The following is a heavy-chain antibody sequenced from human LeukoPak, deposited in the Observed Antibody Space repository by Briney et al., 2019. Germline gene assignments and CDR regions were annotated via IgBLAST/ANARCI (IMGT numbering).Heavy chain of an antibody. J-gene: IGHJ4*02. CDR2: IYNSGST. CDR1: GGSISSYD. CDR3: ARVAREGYNL. D-gene: IGHD5-24*01. Sequence: SETLSLTCTVSGGSISSYDWSWIRQPPGKGLEWIGYIYNSGSTNYSPSLKSRVTISVDTTKNQFSLKLTSVTAADTAVYYCARVAREGYNLWGQGTLVTVSS. V-gene: IGHV4-59*01.